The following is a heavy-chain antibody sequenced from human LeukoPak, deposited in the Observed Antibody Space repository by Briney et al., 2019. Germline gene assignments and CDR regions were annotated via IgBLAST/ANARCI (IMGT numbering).Heavy chain of an antibody. Sequence: GGSLRLSCAASGFSFSSYSMNWVSQAPGKGLEWVSSISSSSSYIYYADSVKGRFTISRDNAKNSLYLQMNSLRVEDTAVYYFASGASEYSYGNLNDAFDIWGQGTMVTVSS. CDR2: ISSSSSYI. CDR3: ASGASEYSYGNLNDAFDI. J-gene: IGHJ3*02. CDR1: GFSFSSYS. D-gene: IGHD5-18*01. V-gene: IGHV3-21*01.